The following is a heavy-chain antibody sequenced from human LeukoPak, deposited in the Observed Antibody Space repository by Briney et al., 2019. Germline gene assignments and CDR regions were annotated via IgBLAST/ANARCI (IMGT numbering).Heavy chain of an antibody. Sequence: SETLSLTCTVSGGSISSYYRSWIRQPAGKGLEWIGRIYTSGSTNYNPSLKSRVTMSVDTSKNQFSLKLSSVTAADTAVYYCARTVIGYSSSSYHYYYYMDVWGKGTTVTVSS. D-gene: IGHD6-6*01. CDR3: ARTVIGYSSSSYHYYYYMDV. CDR2: IYTSGST. CDR1: GGSISSYY. J-gene: IGHJ6*03. V-gene: IGHV4-4*07.